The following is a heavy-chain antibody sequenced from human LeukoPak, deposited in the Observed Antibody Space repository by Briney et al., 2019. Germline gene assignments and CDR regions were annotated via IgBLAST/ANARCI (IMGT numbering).Heavy chain of an antibody. V-gene: IGHV4-34*01. CDR3: ARGKRGKGLKTYYYDSSGYWPIDY. CDR2: INHSGST. J-gene: IGHJ4*02. D-gene: IGHD3-22*01. CDR1: GGSFSGYY. Sequence: PSETLSLTCAVYGGSFSGYYWSWIRQPPGKGLEWIGEINHSGSTNYNPSLKSRVTISVDTSKNQFSLKPSSVTAADTAVYYCARGKRGKGLKTYYYDSSGYWPIDYWGQGTLVTVSS.